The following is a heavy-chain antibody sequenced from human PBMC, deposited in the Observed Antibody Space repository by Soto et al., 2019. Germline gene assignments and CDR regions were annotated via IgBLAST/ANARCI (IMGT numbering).Heavy chain of an antibody. Sequence: GGSLRLSCAASGFTFSSYGMHWVRQAPGKGLEWVAVISYDGSNKYYADSVKGRFTISSDNSKNTLYLQMNSLRAEDTAVYYCAKGDTAMVAYYFDYWGQGTLVTVSS. CDR3: AKGDTAMVAYYFDY. CDR2: ISYDGSNK. D-gene: IGHD5-18*01. CDR1: GFTFSSYG. V-gene: IGHV3-30*18. J-gene: IGHJ4*02.